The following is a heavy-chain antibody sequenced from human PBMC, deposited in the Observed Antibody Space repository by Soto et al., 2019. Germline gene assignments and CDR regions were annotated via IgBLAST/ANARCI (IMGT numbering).Heavy chain of an antibody. D-gene: IGHD2-2*01. CDR1: GGTFSSYA. CDR3: ARGEIGCSSTSCYLTSSWFDP. J-gene: IGHJ5*02. V-gene: IGHV1-69*13. CDR2: IIPIFGTA. Sequence: GASVKVSCKASGGTFSSYAISWVRQAPGQGLEWMGGIIPIFGTANYAQKFQGRVTITADESTSTAYMELSSLRSEDTAVYYCARGEIGCSSTSCYLTSSWFDPWGQGTLVTVSS.